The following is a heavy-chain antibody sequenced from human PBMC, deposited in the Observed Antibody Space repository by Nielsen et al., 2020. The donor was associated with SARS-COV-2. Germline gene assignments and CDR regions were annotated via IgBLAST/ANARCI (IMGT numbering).Heavy chain of an antibody. D-gene: IGHD3-16*01. CDR1: AFTFSDFY. CDR2: ISGSSSYT. J-gene: IGHJ2*01. V-gene: IGHV3-11*03. Sequence: SLNISCSASAFTFSDFYMSWIRQAPGKGLEWVSYISGSSSYTNYTDSVKGRFTISRDNAKNSLYLQMNSLSAEDTAVYYCARLGPTDWYFDLWGRGTLVNVFS. CDR3: ARLGPTDWYFDL.